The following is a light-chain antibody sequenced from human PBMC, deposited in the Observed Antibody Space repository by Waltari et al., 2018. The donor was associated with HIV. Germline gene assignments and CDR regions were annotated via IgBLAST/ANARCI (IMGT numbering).Light chain of an antibody. CDR1: QNVDSW. J-gene: IGKJ2*01. Sequence: IQMTQSPSILSASVGDRVPITCRASQNVDSWLAWYQQRPGKAPKLLIYKASTLQYGVPARFTGSGSGTNFTLTINSLHPDDFATYYCQQYNSDLYTFGLGTRLDLK. V-gene: IGKV1-5*03. CDR2: KAS. CDR3: QQYNSDLYT.